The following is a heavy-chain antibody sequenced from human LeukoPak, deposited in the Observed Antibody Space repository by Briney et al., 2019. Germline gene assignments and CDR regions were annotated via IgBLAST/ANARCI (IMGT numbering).Heavy chain of an antibody. CDR3: ARGGDTQWLVRRGVGYFDL. CDR2: IKQDGSEK. Sequence: GGSLRLSCAASGFTFSSYWMSWVRQAPGKGLEWVANIKQDGSEKYYVDSVKGRFTISRDNAKNTLYLQMNSLRAEDTAVYYCARGGDTQWLVRRGVGYFDLWGRGTLVTVSS. D-gene: IGHD6-19*01. J-gene: IGHJ2*01. V-gene: IGHV3-7*01. CDR1: GFTFSSYW.